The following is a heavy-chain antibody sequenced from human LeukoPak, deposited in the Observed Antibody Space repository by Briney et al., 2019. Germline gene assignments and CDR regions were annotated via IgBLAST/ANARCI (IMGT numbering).Heavy chain of an antibody. J-gene: IGHJ3*02. Sequence: ASVKVSCKASGYSFDRYGISWVRQAPGQGLEWLGWIGAFNGNANYAQNLQGRVTMTADTSTTTAYMELRSLSSDDTAVYYCARDFLSYDGSENHFEDTFDIWGQGTMVTVSS. D-gene: IGHD3-22*01. CDR1: GYSFDRYG. CDR3: ARDFLSYDGSENHFEDTFDI. CDR2: IGAFNGNA. V-gene: IGHV1-18*01.